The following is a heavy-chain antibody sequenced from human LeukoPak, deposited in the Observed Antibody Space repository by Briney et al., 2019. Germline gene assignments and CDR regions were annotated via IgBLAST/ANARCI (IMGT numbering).Heavy chain of an antibody. J-gene: IGHJ4*02. Sequence: GGSLRLSCAASGFTFTSYSMNWVRQAPGKGLEWVSTISGGGGSTYYADSVKGRFTISRDNSKNTLYLQVNSLRAEDTAVYYCAKALGPGSNYFDYWGQGTLVTVSS. CDR2: ISGGGGST. CDR3: AKALGPGSNYFDY. V-gene: IGHV3-23*01. D-gene: IGHD3-16*01. CDR1: GFTFTSYS.